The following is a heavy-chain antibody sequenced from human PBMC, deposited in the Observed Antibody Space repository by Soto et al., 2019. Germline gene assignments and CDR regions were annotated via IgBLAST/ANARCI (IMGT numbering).Heavy chain of an antibody. V-gene: IGHV3-74*01. Sequence: EVQLVESGGGLVQPGGSLRLSCAASGFTFSSYWMHWVRQAPGKGLVWVSRINSDGSNTNYADTVKGRFTISRDNAKNTLYLQMNRLRAEDTAVYYCARCGSLNWYFDLWGRGTLVTVSS. CDR2: INSDGSNT. CDR1: GFTFSSYW. J-gene: IGHJ2*01. CDR3: ARCGSLNWYFDL. D-gene: IGHD1-26*01.